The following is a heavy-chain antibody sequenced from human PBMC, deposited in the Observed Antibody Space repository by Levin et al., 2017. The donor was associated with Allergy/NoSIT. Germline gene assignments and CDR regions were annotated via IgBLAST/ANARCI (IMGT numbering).Heavy chain of an antibody. CDR3: ATVEGLFCSGVSCSYSFHY. V-gene: IGHV4-4*02. CDR2: IYRSGDT. CDR1: GGSISTDNW. D-gene: IGHD3-9*01. Sequence: SQTLSLTCAVSGGSISTDNWWSWIRQPPGKGLEWIGEIYRSGDTNHNPFLRSRVTMSVDKSKNHFSLKLSSVTAADTAVYYCATVEGLFCSGVSCSYSFHYWGQGALVTVSS. J-gene: IGHJ4*02.